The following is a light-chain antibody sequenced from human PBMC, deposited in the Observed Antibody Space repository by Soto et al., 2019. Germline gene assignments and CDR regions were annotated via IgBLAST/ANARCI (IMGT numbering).Light chain of an antibody. J-gene: IGLJ1*01. Sequence: QSALTQPASVSGSPGQSITISCTGTSSDVGTYNVVSWYQQHPGKAPKLMIYEGSKRPSGVSNRFSGSKSAYTASLTISGLQAEDEADYYCCSYADSDTYVFGTGTKLTVL. CDR3: CSYADSDTYV. CDR1: SSDVGTYNV. CDR2: EGS. V-gene: IGLV2-23*01.